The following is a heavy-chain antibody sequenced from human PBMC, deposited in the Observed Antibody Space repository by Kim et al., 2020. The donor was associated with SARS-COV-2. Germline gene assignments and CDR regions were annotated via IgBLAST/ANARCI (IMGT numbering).Heavy chain of an antibody. Sequence: GRFTICRDNSKNTLYLQMTSLRGEDTAVYYCAKDRWLDLGGNYFYYFGLDVWGQGTTVTVSS. D-gene: IGHD6-19*01. CDR3: AKDRWLDLGGNYFYYFGLDV. V-gene: IGHV3-30*02. J-gene: IGHJ6*02.